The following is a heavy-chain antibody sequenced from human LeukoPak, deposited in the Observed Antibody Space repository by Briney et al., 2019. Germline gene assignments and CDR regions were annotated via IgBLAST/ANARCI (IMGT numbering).Heavy chain of an antibody. D-gene: IGHD4-17*01. Sequence: SETLSLTCTVSGASISSYYWNWIRQPPGKGLEWIGYIYYSGNTNYNPSLKSRVTMSVDTSKNQFSLKVTSVTAADTAVYYCAKGYGAYFPFDYWGQGTLVTVSS. CDR3: AKGYGAYFPFDY. J-gene: IGHJ4*02. CDR2: IYYSGNT. CDR1: GASISSYY. V-gene: IGHV4-59*12.